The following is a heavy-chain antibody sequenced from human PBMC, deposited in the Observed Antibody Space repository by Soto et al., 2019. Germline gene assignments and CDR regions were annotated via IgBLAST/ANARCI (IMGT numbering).Heavy chain of an antibody. Sequence: WTWIRQSPGKGLEWIGYVFHSGSVLYNPSLKSRLNISVDTSKNQFSLRLSSVTAADTAVYFCAREDDGGDRDYYGLDVWGQGTTVTVSS. CDR3: AREDDGGDRDYYGLDV. D-gene: IGHD2-21*02. V-gene: IGHV4-30-4*08. J-gene: IGHJ6*02. CDR2: VFHSGSV.